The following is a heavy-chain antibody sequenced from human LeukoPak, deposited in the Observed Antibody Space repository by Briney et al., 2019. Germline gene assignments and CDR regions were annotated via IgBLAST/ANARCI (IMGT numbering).Heavy chain of an antibody. V-gene: IGHV3-23*01. CDR3: RFYTSGSDY. J-gene: IGHJ4*02. D-gene: IGHD3-22*01. Sequence: GGSLRLSCEVFGFTFSTSAMSWVRLAPGKGLEWVSGIRASGDTTYYVDSVKGRFTVSRDNSKNTLYLQMNSLRVEDTAVYYCRFYTSGSDYWGQGTLVTVSS. CDR2: IRASGDTT. CDR1: GFTFSTSA.